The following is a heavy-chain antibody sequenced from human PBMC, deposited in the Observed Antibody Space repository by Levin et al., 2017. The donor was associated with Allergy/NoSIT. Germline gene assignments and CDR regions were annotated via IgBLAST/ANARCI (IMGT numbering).Heavy chain of an antibody. CDR3: ARERGGIAAAVPVRWFDP. V-gene: IGHV3-21*01. J-gene: IGHJ5*02. D-gene: IGHD6-13*01. CDR1: GFTFSSYS. Sequence: GGSLRLSCAASGFTFSSYSMNWVRQAPGKGLEWVSSISSSSSYIYYADSVKGRFTISRDNAKNSLYLQMNSLRAEDTAVYYCARERGGIAAAVPVRWFDPWGQGTLVTVSS. CDR2: ISSSSSYI.